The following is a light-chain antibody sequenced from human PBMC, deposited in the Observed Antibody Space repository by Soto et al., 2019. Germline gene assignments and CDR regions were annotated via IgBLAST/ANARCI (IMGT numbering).Light chain of an antibody. CDR3: CSSAGTYTSV. Sequence: QSALTQPRSVSGSPGQSVTISCTGTSSDVGGYNYVSWYQQHPGKAPKLMISDVSKRPSGVPDRFSGSKSGNTASLTISGLQAEDEADYYCCSSAGTYTSVFGGGTKLIVL. CDR1: SSDVGGYNY. J-gene: IGLJ3*02. CDR2: DVS. V-gene: IGLV2-11*01.